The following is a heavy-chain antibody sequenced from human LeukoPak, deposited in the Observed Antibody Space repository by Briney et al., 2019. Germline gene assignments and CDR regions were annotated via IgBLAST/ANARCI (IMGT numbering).Heavy chain of an antibody. V-gene: IGHV3-21*01. CDR1: GFTFSSYS. CDR3: ARQYSSSWYYFDY. CDR2: ISSSSSYI. Sequence: GGSLRLSCAASGFTFSSYSMIWVRQAPGEGLEWVSSISSSSSYIFYSDSVKGRFTISRDNAKNSLYLQMNSLRAEDTAVYYCARQYSSSWYYFDYWGQGTLVTVSS. J-gene: IGHJ4*02. D-gene: IGHD6-13*01.